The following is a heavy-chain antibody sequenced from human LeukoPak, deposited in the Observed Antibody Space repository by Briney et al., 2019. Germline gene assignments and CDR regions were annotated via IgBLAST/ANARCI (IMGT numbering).Heavy chain of an antibody. Sequence: GASVTVSCTASGYTLSSFAMHWVRQATGQRLEWMGRLNAANGNSQYSQKFQDRVTITSDTSANTAYMELSSLRSEDTAVYYCARDGKHIAVPGVRYPMDVWGQGTTVTVS. CDR1: GYTLSSFA. V-gene: IGHV1-3*01. J-gene: IGHJ6*02. CDR3: ARDGKHIAVPGVRYPMDV. D-gene: IGHD6-19*01. CDR2: LNAANGNS.